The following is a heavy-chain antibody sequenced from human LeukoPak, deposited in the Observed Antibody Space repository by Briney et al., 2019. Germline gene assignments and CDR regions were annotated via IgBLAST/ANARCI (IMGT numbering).Heavy chain of an antibody. CDR2: INPNSGGT. V-gene: IGHV1-2*02. D-gene: IGHD3-3*01. CDR1: GYTFTGYY. CDR3: ARSHGGITIRNWFDP. Sequence: GASVKVSCKASGYTFTGYYMHWVRQAPGQGLEWMGWINPNSGGTSYAQKFQGRVAMTRDTSISTAYMELSRLRSDDTAVYYCARSHGGITIRNWFDPWGQGTLVTVSS. J-gene: IGHJ5*02.